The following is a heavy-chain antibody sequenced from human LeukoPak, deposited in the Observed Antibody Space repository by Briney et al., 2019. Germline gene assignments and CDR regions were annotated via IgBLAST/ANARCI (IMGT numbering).Heavy chain of an antibody. CDR1: GFTFSSFW. CDR3: ARGAPYSSAWYVFDF. J-gene: IGHJ4*02. CDR2: INSDGSST. V-gene: IGHV3-74*01. Sequence: GGSLRLSCAASGFTFSSFWMHWVRQAPGKGLVWVSRINSDGSSTIYADSVKGRFTTSRDNTKSTLYLEMNSLRAEDTAVYYCARGAPYSSAWYVFDFWGQGTLVTVSS. D-gene: IGHD6-19*01.